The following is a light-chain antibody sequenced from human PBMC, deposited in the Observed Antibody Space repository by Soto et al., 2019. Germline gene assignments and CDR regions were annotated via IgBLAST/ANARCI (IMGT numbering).Light chain of an antibody. V-gene: IGLV3-1*01. Sequence: SYELTQAPSVSGSPGQTARITCSGDKLGEKFAGWYQQKPGQSPVVVIYEDKKRPSAIPERFSCSNSGNTATLTISGTEAMDEAGYYCQTWDNSTVVFGGGTKLTVL. J-gene: IGLJ2*01. CDR3: QTWDNSTVV. CDR2: EDK. CDR1: KLGEKF.